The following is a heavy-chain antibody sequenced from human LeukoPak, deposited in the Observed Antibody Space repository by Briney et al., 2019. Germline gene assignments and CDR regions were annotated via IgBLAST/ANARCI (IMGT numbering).Heavy chain of an antibody. V-gene: IGHV4-59*01. CDR1: GGSISGYY. CDR3: ARMSYDSSGYYSGSDY. J-gene: IGHJ4*02. D-gene: IGHD3-22*01. CDR2: IYYSGST. Sequence: PSETLSLTCTVSGGSISGYYWSWIRQPPGKGLEYIGYIYYSGSTNYNPSLKSRVTISVDTSKNQFSLKLSSVTAADTAVYYCARMSYDSSGYYSGSDYWGQGTLVTVSS.